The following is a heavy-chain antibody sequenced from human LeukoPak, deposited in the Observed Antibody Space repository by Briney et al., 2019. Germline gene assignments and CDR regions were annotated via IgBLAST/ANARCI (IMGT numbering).Heavy chain of an antibody. Sequence: PGGSLRLSCAASGFTFSNYWMHWVRQVPGKGLVWVSRINGDGSATFYADSVKGRFTISRDNAKNTLFLQINSLRAEDTAVYYCAREILAPGKTHDYWGQGTLVTVSS. CDR1: GFTFSNYW. CDR2: INGDGSAT. V-gene: IGHV3-74*01. J-gene: IGHJ4*02. CDR3: AREILAPGKTHDY.